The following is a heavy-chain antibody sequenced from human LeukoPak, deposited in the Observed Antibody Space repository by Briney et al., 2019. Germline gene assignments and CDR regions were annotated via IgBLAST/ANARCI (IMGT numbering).Heavy chain of an antibody. CDR3: AKEGGYSYGYPFDY. D-gene: IGHD5-18*01. V-gene: IGHV3-23*01. CDR1: GFTFSLYA. J-gene: IGHJ4*02. CDR2: ISGSGGST. Sequence: GGSLRLSCAASGFTFSLYAMTWVRQTPEKGLEWVSAISGSGGSTYYAGSVKGRFTISRDHSKNTLYLQMNSLRAEDTAVYYCAKEGGYSYGYPFDYWGQGTLVTVSS.